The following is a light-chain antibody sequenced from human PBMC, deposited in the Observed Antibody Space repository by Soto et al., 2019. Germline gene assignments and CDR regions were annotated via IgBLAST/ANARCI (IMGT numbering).Light chain of an antibody. V-gene: IGKV3-20*01. CDR3: QQYGSSPFT. J-gene: IGKJ3*01. Sequence: EIVFTQSPATLSLSPGERATLSCRASQSVSSYLAWYQQKPGQAPRLLIYDASNRATGIPDRFSGSGSGTDFTLIISRLEPEDFAVYYCQQYGSSPFTFGPGTKVDIK. CDR2: DAS. CDR1: QSVSSY.